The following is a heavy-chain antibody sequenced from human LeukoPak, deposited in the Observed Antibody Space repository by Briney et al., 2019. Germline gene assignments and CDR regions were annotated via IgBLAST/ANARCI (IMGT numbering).Heavy chain of an antibody. V-gene: IGHV3-48*03. CDR1: GFTFSSYE. Sequence: PGGSLRLSCAASGFTFSSYEMNWVRQAPGKGLEWVSYISSSGSTIYYADSVKGRFTISRDNAESSLYLQMNSLRAEDTAVYYCAREGNDANDYWGQGTLVTVSS. CDR3: AREGNDANDY. D-gene: IGHD1-1*01. CDR2: ISSSGSTI. J-gene: IGHJ4*02.